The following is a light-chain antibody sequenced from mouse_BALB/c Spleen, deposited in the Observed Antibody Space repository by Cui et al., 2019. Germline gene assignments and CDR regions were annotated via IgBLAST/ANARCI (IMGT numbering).Light chain of an antibody. CDR2: DTS. Sequence: QIVLTQSPAIMSASPGEKVTMTCSASSSVSYMYWYQQKPGSSPRLLIYDTSNLASGVPVRFSGSGSATSYSLTISRMEAEDAATYYCQQWSSYPRTFGGGTKLEIK. J-gene: IGKJ1*01. V-gene: IGKV4-55*01. CDR1: SSVSY. CDR3: QQWSSYPRT.